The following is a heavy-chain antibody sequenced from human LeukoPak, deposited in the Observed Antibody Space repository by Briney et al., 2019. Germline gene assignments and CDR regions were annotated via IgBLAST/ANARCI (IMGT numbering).Heavy chain of an antibody. V-gene: IGHV3-23*01. CDR2: ISGSGGST. Sequence: PGASLRLSCAVSGFTFSSYAMSGVRPAPGKGLDWVSAISGSGGSTYYADSVKGRFTISRDNSKNTLYLQMNSLRAEDTAVYYCAKGVVVVPAATNPTDAFDIWGQGTMVTVSS. J-gene: IGHJ3*02. CDR3: AKGVVVVPAATNPTDAFDI. CDR1: GFTFSSYA. D-gene: IGHD2-2*01.